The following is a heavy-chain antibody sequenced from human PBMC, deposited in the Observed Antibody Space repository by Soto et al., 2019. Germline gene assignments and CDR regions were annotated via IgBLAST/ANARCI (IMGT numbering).Heavy chain of an antibody. CDR1: GGSISSYY. CDR2: IYYIGST. V-gene: IGHV4-59*01. D-gene: IGHD6-13*01. CDR3: ARGLRRQPMNWFHX. Sequence: PSETLSLTFTVSGGSISSYYWSWIRQPPGKGLEGIGDIYYIGSTKYNPSLKSRVTISVDTSKNQFSLKLSSVTAADTAVYYCARGLRRQPMNWFHXWGQGTLVTVSX. J-gene: IGHJ5*02.